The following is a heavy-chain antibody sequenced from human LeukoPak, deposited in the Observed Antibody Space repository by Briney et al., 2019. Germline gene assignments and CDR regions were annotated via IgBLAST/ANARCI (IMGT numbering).Heavy chain of an antibody. CDR2: INKDGSYK. J-gene: IGHJ4*02. D-gene: IGHD4-23*01. CDR1: GFTFNMYW. V-gene: IGHV3-7*01. CDR3: ARDAGYGGNSDY. Sequence: GGSLRLSCAASGFTFNMYWMTWVRQAPGKGLEAVAYINKDGSYKYYVDSVKGRFTVSRDNAKNSLYLQMNSLRAEDPAVYYCARDAGYGGNSDYWGQGTLVTVSS.